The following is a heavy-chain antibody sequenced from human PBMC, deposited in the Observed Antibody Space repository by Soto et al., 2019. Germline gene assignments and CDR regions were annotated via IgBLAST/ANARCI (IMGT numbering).Heavy chain of an antibody. D-gene: IGHD3-22*01. J-gene: IGHJ4*02. CDR3: ASGSGYYDSSGPLGY. V-gene: IGHV1-2*02. Sequence: ASVKVSCKASGYTFTGYYMRWVRQAPGQGLEWMGWINPNSGGTNYAQKFQGRVTMTRDTSISTAYMELSRLRSDDTAVYYCASGSGYYDSSGPLGYWGQGTLVTVSS. CDR2: INPNSGGT. CDR1: GYTFTGYY.